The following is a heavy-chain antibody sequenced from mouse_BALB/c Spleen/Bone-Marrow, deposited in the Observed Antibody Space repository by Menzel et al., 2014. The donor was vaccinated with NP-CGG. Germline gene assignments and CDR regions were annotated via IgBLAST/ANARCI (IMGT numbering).Heavy chain of an antibody. CDR3: TRDNGPFDY. D-gene: IGHD1-2*01. CDR2: ITSGGSYT. CDR1: GFTFSSYT. Sequence: EVQGVESGGGLVEPGGSLKLSCAASGFTFSSYTMSWVRQTPEKRLEWVATITSGGSYTYYPDSVKGRFTISRDNAKNTLYLQMSSLKSEDTAMYYCTRDNGPFDYWGQGTTLTVSS. V-gene: IGHV5-6-4*01. J-gene: IGHJ2*01.